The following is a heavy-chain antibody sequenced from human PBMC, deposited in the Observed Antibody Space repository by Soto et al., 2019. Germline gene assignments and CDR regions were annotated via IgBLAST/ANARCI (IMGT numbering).Heavy chain of an antibody. CDR2: ISSSSSYI. CDR1: GFTFSSYS. Sequence: GGSLRLSCAASGFTFSSYSMNWVRQAPGKGLEWVSSISSSSSYIYYADSVKGRFTISRDNAKNSLYLQMNSLRAEDTAVYYCARGAPSSGWPNFDYWGQGTLVTVSS. CDR3: ARGAPSSGWPNFDY. V-gene: IGHV3-21*01. D-gene: IGHD6-19*01. J-gene: IGHJ4*02.